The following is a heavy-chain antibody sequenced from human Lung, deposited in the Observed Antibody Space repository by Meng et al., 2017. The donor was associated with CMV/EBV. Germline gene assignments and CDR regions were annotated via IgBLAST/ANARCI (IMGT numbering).Heavy chain of an antibody. V-gene: IGHV4-34*01. CDR3: DSGPPPLLWYGSGGSFDY. Sequence: SXTLSLXCAVYGGSFSGYYWSWIRQPPGKGLGWIGEINHSGSTNYNPSLKSRVTIPVDTSKNQFSLKLSSVTAADTPVYYCDSGPPPLLWYGSGGSFDYWXQGTLVTVSS. D-gene: IGHD3-10*01. CDR2: INHSGST. J-gene: IGHJ4*02. CDR1: GGSFSGYY.